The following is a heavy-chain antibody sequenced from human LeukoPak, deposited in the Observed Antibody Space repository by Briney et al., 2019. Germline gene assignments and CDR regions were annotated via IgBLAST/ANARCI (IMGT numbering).Heavy chain of an antibody. Sequence: GGSLRLSCAASGFTFSSYEMNWVRQAPGRGQEWSSYISSSGYTRYNADSEKGQFTTSRDNANNSLFLQMNSLRAEDTAVYYCARGGVSVGGNFDYWGQGTLVTVSS. CDR3: ARGGVSVGGNFDY. J-gene: IGHJ4*02. CDR2: ISSSGYTR. D-gene: IGHD4-23*01. V-gene: IGHV3-48*03. CDR1: GFTFSSYE.